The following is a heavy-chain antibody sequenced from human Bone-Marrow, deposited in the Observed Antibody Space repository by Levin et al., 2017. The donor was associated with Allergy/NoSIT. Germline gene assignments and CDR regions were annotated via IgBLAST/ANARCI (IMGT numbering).Heavy chain of an antibody. D-gene: IGHD1-26*01. CDR3: ARDRSGSYGPFDY. V-gene: IGHV3-23*01. J-gene: IGHJ4*02. Sequence: GESLKISCAASGFTFSSYTMSWVRQAPGKGLEWVSGVSYSGLSTYYADSVGGRFTISRDNSENTLYLQMSSLRADDTAIYYCARDRSGSYGPFDYWGQGTLVTVSS. CDR1: GFTFSSYT. CDR2: VSYSGLST.